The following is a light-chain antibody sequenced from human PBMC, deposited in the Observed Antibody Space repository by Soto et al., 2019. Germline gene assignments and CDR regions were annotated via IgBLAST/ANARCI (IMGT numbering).Light chain of an antibody. CDR3: QQSGSSPWT. Sequence: EMVLTQSPGTLSLSPGERATLSCRASQSVSSSYLAWYQQKPGQAPRPLIYGASSRAIGIPDRFSGSGSGTDFTLTISRLEPEDFAVYYCQQSGSSPWTFGQGTKVEI. CDR1: QSVSSSY. CDR2: GAS. J-gene: IGKJ1*01. V-gene: IGKV3-20*01.